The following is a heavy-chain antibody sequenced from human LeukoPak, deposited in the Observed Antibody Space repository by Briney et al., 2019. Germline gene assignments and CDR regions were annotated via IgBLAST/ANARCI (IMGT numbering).Heavy chain of an antibody. D-gene: IGHD3-22*01. CDR3: AKDPTHYRVWDYYETIGLSY. CDR1: GFTFSSYS. Sequence: GGSLRLSCAASGFTFSSYSMNWVRQAPGEGLEWVSSISSSSYIYYADSVKGRFTISRDNSKNTLNLQMNSLRAEDTAVYYCAKDPTHYRVWDYYETIGLSYWGQGTLVTVSS. J-gene: IGHJ4*02. V-gene: IGHV3-21*01. CDR2: ISSSSYI.